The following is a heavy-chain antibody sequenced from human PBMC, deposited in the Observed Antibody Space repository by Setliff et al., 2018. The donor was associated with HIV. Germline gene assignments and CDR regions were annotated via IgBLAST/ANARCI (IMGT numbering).Heavy chain of an antibody. CDR2: MNPNSGNT. D-gene: IGHD3-3*01. J-gene: IGHJ4*02. V-gene: IGHV1-8*02. Sequence: ASVKVSCKASGYTFTSYAMHWVRQAPGQRLEWMGWMNPNSGNTGYAQKFQGRVTMTSDTSINTAYMELSSLRSEDTAVYFCARGFSDTIFGVIITSYYFDYWGQGTLVTVSS. CDR3: ARGFSDTIFGVIITSYYFDY. CDR1: GYTFTSYA.